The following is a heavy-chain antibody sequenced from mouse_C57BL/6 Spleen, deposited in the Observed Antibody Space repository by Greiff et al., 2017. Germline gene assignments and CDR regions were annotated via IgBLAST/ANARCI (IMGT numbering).Heavy chain of an antibody. CDR3: ARRGDYDDWYFDV. V-gene: IGHV1-82*01. CDR1: GYAFSSSW. CDR2: IYPGDGDT. Sequence: VHVVESGPELVKPGASVKISCKASGYAFSSSWMNWVKQRPGKGLEWIGRIYPGDGDTNYNGKFKGKATLTADKSSSTAYMQLSSLTSEDSAVYFCARRGDYDDWYFDVWGTGTTVTVSS. J-gene: IGHJ1*03. D-gene: IGHD2-4*01.